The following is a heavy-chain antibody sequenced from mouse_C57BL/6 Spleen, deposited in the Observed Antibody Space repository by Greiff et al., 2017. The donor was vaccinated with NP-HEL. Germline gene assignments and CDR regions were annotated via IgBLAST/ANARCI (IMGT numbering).Heavy chain of an antibody. CDR3: VRKAFDY. J-gene: IGHJ2*01. CDR1: GFSFTTYA. V-gene: IGHV10-1*01. Sequence: EVKLMESGGGLVQPKGSLTLSCAASGFSFTTYAMNWVRQAPGQGLEWVARIRSKSNNYATYYAYSVKDRFTISRDELESMLYLQMNNWKTEDTAMYYGVRKAFDYWGQGTTLTVSS. CDR2: IRSKSNNYAT.